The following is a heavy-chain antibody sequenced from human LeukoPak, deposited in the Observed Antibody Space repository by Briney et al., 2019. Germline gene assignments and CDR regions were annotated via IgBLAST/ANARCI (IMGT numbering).Heavy chain of an antibody. J-gene: IGHJ6*02. CDR1: GITFSSYA. CDR2: ISGSGGST. D-gene: IGHD2-2*01. Sequence: PGGSLRPSCAASGITFSSYAMSWVRQAPGKGLEWVSGISGSGGSTYYADSVKGRFTISRDNSKNTLYLQMNSLRAEDTAVYYCAKWGIVVVPAASVWGQGTTVTVSS. V-gene: IGHV3-23*01. CDR3: AKWGIVVVPAASV.